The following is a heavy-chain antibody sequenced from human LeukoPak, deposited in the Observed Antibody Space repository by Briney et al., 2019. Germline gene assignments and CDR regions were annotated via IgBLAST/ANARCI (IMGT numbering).Heavy chain of an antibody. CDR1: GFTFSSYA. CDR2: ISGNSGKT. CDR3: AKSTSSWERVDY. V-gene: IGHV3-23*01. D-gene: IGHD6-13*01. Sequence: GGSLSLSCSASGFTFSSYAMSWVRQAPGKGLEWVSSISGNSGKTYYADSAKGRFSISRDNSNNTLYLQMNSLRAEDAAVYYCAKSTSSWERVDYWGQGTLVTVSS. J-gene: IGHJ4*02.